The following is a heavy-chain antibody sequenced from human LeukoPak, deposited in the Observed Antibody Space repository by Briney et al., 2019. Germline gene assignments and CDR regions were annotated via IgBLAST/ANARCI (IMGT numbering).Heavy chain of an antibody. CDR1: GFTFSTYW. CDR2: LNSDGSIT. D-gene: IGHD4-11*01. V-gene: IGHV3-74*01. CDR3: ARDSTTAFDY. Sequence: GGSLRLSCAASGFTFSTYWMHWVRQAPGKGLVWVSGLNSDGSITGYVDSVKGRFTISRDNAKNSLYLQMNSLRAEDTAVYYCARDSTTAFDYWGQGTLVIVSS. J-gene: IGHJ4*02.